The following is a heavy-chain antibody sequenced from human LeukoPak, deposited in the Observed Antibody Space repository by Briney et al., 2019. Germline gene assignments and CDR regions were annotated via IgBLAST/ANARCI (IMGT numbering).Heavy chain of an antibody. J-gene: IGHJ6*03. Sequence: GGSLRLSCAASGFTVSSNYMSWVRQAPGKGLEWVSVIYSGGSTYYADSVKGRFTISGDNSKNTLYLQMNSLRAEDTAVYYCARGGYGGNGYYYYYYMDVWGRGTTVTIFS. D-gene: IGHD4-23*01. CDR1: GFTVSSNY. CDR3: ARGGYGGNGYYYYYYMDV. V-gene: IGHV3-53*01. CDR2: IYSGGST.